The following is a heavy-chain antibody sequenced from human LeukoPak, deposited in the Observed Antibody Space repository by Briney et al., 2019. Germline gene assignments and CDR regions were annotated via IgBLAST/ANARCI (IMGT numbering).Heavy chain of an antibody. CDR2: IYTSGST. Sequence: SETLSLTCTVSGGSISSGSYYWSWIRQPAGKGLEWIGRIYTSGSTNYNPSLKSRVTISVDTSKNQFSLKLSSVTAADTAVYYCARDSRYSDTSGYYYSHYYMDVWGKGTTVTVSS. V-gene: IGHV4-61*02. J-gene: IGHJ6*03. CDR3: ARDSRYSDTSGYYYSHYYMDV. D-gene: IGHD3-22*01. CDR1: GGSISSGSYY.